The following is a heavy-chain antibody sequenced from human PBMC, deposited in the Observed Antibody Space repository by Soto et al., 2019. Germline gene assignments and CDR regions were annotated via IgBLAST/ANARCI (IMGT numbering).Heavy chain of an antibody. CDR3: ARGAPEGPRVDDAFDI. CDR1: GFTFSSYG. J-gene: IGHJ3*02. CDR2: IWYDGSNK. Sequence: GGSLRLSCAASGFTFSSYGMHWVRQAPGKGLEWVAVIWYDGSNKYYADSVKGRFTISRDNSKNTLYLQMNSLRAEDTAVYYCARGAPEGPRVDDAFDIWGQGTMVTVSS. V-gene: IGHV3-33*08.